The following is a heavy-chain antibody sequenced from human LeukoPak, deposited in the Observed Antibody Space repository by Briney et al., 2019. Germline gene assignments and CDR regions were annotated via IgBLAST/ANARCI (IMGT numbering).Heavy chain of an antibody. CDR2: INSDGSCT. CDR1: GFTFSSYW. CDR3: ARDSYYYYGMDV. Sequence: PGGSLRLSCAAYGFTFSSYWMHWVRQVPGKGLVWVSRINSDGSCTSYADSVKGRFTISRDNAKNTLYLQMNSLRAEDTAVYYCARDSYYYYGMDVWGQGTTVTVSS. J-gene: IGHJ6*01. V-gene: IGHV3-74*01.